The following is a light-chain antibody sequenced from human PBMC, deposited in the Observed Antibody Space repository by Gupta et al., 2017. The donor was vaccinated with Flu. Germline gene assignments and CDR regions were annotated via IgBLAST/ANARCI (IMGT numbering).Light chain of an antibody. J-gene: IGLJ3*02. CDR1: NSNIGSNT. CDR3: ATWDDSRNGPV. V-gene: IGLV1-44*01. Sequence: QSLLTQPPSSSVTPGQRVTISCSGSNSNIGSNTLIWYQQLPEAAPKLIIQNDNQRPSGVPVRFSGSKAGTSASLTISGLQSEDEGDFYCATWDDSRNGPVFGVGTRLTVL. CDR2: NDN.